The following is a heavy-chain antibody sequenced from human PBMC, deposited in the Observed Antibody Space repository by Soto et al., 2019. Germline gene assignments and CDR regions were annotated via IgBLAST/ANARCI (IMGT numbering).Heavy chain of an antibody. CDR1: GGSISSGYYY. D-gene: IGHD3-22*01. CDR3: ARDLDGLHDDTSGPFPRPG. V-gene: IGHV4-30-4*01. J-gene: IGHJ1*01. CDR2: IYYSGNT. Sequence: PSETLSLTCSVSGGSISSGYYYWSWIRQPPGKGLEWIGNIYYSGNTYYNPSLKSRLIISIDTSKNQFSLKVGSVTAADTAVYYCARDLDGLHDDTSGPFPRPGWGQGTLVTVSS.